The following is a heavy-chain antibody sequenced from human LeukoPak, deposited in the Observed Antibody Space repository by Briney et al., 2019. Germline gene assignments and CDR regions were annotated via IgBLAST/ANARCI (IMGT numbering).Heavy chain of an antibody. D-gene: IGHD1-26*01. CDR3: ARQELGATDY. Sequence: PGGSLRLSCAASGFTFSSYSMNWVRQAPGKGLEWVSSISSSSSYIYYADSVKGRFTISRDNANNSLYLQMNSLRAEDTAVYYCARQELGATDYWGQGTLVTVSS. J-gene: IGHJ4*02. CDR2: ISSSSSYI. CDR1: GFTFSSYS. V-gene: IGHV3-21*01.